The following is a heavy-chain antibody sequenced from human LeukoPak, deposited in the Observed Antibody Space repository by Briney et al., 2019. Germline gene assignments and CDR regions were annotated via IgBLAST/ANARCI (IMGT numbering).Heavy chain of an antibody. V-gene: IGHV4-4*02. CDR1: GFSISNDW. Sequence: GSLRLSCAASGFSISNDWMSWVRQAPGKGLEWIGEINHSGSTNYDPSLKSRVTISVDTSKNQFSLKLSSVTAADTAVYYCAREVNIAAAGTTTERDYWGQGTLVTVSS. D-gene: IGHD6-13*01. CDR3: AREVNIAAAGTTTERDY. J-gene: IGHJ4*02. CDR2: INHSGST.